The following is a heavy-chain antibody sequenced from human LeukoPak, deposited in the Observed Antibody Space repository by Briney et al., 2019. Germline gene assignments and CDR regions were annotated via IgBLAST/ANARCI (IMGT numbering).Heavy chain of an antibody. CDR2: ISYDGSNK. CDR1: GFTFSSYG. CDR3: AKDVLFFGAVSDAFDI. V-gene: IGHV3-30*18. Sequence: PGRSLRLSCAASGFTFSSYGMHWVRQAPGKGLEWVAVISYDGSNKYYADSVKGRFTVSRDNSKNTLYLQMNSLRAEDTAVYYCAKDVLFFGAVSDAFDIWGQGTMVTVSS. J-gene: IGHJ3*02. D-gene: IGHD3-3*01.